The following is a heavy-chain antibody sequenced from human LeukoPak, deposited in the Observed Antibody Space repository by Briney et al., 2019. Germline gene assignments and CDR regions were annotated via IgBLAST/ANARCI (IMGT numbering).Heavy chain of an antibody. CDR2: IYYSGST. V-gene: IGHV4-61*01. J-gene: IGHJ4*02. CDR1: GGSVSSGSYY. CDR3: AREVHL. Sequence: PSETLSLTCTVSGGSVSSGSYYWSWIRQPPGKGLEWIGYIYYSGSTNYNPSLKSRVTISVDTSKNQFSLKLSSVTAANTAVYYRAREVHLWGQGTLVTVSS. D-gene: IGHD1-1*01.